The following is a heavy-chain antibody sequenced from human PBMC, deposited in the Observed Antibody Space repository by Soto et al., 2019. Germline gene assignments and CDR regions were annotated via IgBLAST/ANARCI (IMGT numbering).Heavy chain of an antibody. CDR2: ISPDGRTT. V-gene: IGHV3-7*01. J-gene: IGHJ4*02. Sequence: PGGSLRHACGASGFMFSRSWMSWIRQAPGVGLEWVASISPDGRTTYYVDSVKGRFTISRDNAENSMYLQMNSLRAEDTAVFYCASLLGSVTTFDNWGQGTLVTVSS. CDR3: ASLLGSVTTFDN. CDR1: GFMFSRSW. D-gene: IGHD1-1*01.